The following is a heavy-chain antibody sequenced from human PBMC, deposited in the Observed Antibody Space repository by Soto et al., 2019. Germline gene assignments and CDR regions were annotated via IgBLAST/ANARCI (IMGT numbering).Heavy chain of an antibody. CDR1: GYTFTSYA. V-gene: IGHV1-3*01. CDR3: ARGPSGGNYFDY. CDR2: INAGNGNT. D-gene: IGHD3-10*01. Sequence: QVQLVQSGAEVKKPGASVKVSCKASGYTFTSYAMHWVRQAPGPRLEWMGWINAGNGNTKYSQKFQGRVTITRDTSASTAYMELSSLRSEDTAVYYCARGPSGGNYFDYWGQGTLVTVSS. J-gene: IGHJ4*02.